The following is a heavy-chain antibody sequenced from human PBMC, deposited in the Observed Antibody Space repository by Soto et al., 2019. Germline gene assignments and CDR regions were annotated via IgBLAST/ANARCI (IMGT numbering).Heavy chain of an antibody. CDR2: IYYSGST. J-gene: IGHJ4*02. CDR3: ARERGGPRGTDY. Sequence: SETLSLTCTVSGGSISSGDYYWSWIRQPPGKGLEWIGYIYYSGSTYYNPSLKSRVTISVDTSKNQFSLKLSSVTAADTAVYYCARERGGPRGTDYWGKGNLVTVSS. D-gene: IGHD3-10*01. CDR1: GGSISSGDYY. V-gene: IGHV4-30-4*01.